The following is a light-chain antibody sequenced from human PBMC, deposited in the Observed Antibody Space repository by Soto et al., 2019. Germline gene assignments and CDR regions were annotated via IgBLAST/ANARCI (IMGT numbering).Light chain of an antibody. V-gene: IGKV1-39*01. J-gene: IGKJ3*01. Sequence: DIQMTQSPSSLSASVGDRVTITCRASQSIGIYLNWYQQEPGKAPKLLIYAASTLQSGVPLRFSGSGSGTDFTLSIGSLQPEDFATYFCQQSYTTPFTFGPGTKVAIK. CDR1: QSIGIY. CDR3: QQSYTTPFT. CDR2: AAS.